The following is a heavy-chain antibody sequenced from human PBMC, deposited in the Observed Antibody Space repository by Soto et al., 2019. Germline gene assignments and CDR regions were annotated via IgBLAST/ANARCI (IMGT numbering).Heavy chain of an antibody. J-gene: IGHJ6*02. Sequence: PGGSLRLSCAASGFTSSSYWTHWVRQAPGKGLEWVVVISDDGSNKYYADSVKGRFTISRDNSKNTLYLQMNSLRDEDTAVYYCARVIMDVWGQGTTVTVS. CDR3: ARVIMDV. V-gene: IGHV3-30*03. CDR2: ISDDGSNK. CDR1: GFTSSSYW.